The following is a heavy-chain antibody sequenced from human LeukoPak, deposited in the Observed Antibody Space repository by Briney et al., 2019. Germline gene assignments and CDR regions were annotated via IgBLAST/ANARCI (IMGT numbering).Heavy chain of an antibody. Sequence: ASVKVSCKASGYTFSGYYIHWVRQAPGQGLEWMGWINPNSGGTNSAQKFQGRVTMTRDTSISTAYMELSRLRYDDTAIYYCAKVGETGNIDYWGQGTLVTVSS. CDR1: GYTFSGYY. V-gene: IGHV1-2*02. J-gene: IGHJ4*02. CDR3: AKVGETGNIDY. CDR2: INPNSGGT. D-gene: IGHD1-14*01.